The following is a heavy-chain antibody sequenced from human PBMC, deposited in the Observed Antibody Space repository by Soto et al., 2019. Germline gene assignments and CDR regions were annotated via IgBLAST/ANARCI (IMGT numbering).Heavy chain of an antibody. CDR2: INAGNGNT. V-gene: IGHV1-3*05. J-gene: IGHJ4*02. CDR3: ARAVAVPADFDY. CDR1: GYTFTGYA. Sequence: QVQLVQSGAEEKKPGASVKVSCKASGYTFTGYAMHWVRQAPGQRLEWMGWINAGNGNTKYSQKFQGRVTITRDTFASTAYMELSSLRSEDTALYYCARAVAVPADFDYWGQGTLVTVSS. D-gene: IGHD6-19*01.